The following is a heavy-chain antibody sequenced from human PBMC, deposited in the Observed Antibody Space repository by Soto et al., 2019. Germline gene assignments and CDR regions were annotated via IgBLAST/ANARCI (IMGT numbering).Heavy chain of an antibody. D-gene: IGHD6-19*01. CDR1: RFPFTTYA. V-gene: IGHV3-23*01. J-gene: IGHJ4*02. CDR3: AKSRSGWSPFDY. Sequence: EVQLLESGGGLVQPGGSLRLSCAASRFPFTTYAMSWVRQAPGKWLEWVSAVSVSGTTIYYADSVKGRFTISRDNSKNTLYLQMNSLSAEDTAVYYCAKSRSGWSPFDYWGQGTLVTVSS. CDR2: VSVSGTTI.